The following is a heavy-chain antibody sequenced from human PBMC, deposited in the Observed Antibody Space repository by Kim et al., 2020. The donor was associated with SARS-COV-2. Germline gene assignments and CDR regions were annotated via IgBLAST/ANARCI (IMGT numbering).Heavy chain of an antibody. D-gene: IGHD6-19*01. Sequence: ESGNGRFTISRDNAKNDLYLQMNRLRAEDTALYYCAKEALAVAGTSGMDVWGQGTTVTVSS. J-gene: IGHJ6*02. CDR3: AKEALAVAGTSGMDV. V-gene: IGHV3-9*01.